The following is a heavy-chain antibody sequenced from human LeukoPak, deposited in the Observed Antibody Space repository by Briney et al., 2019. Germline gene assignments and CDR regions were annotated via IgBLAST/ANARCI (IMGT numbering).Heavy chain of an antibody. CDR1: GYTFTGYY. V-gene: IGHV1-2*02. CDR3: ARYLGYSSSWYSYYYYYYGMDV. D-gene: IGHD6-13*01. CDR2: INPNSGGT. Sequence: ASVKVSCKASGYTFTGYYMHWVRQAPGQGLEWMGWINPNSGGTNYAQKFQGRVTMTRETSISTAYMELSRLRSDDTAVYYCARYLGYSSSWYSYYYYYYGMDVWGQGTTVTVSS. J-gene: IGHJ6*02.